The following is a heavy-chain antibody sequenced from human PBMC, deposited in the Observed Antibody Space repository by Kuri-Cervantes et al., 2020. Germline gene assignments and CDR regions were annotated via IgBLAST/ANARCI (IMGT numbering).Heavy chain of an antibody. CDR2: ISWSSGSI. D-gene: IGHD2-21*02. Sequence: GGSLRLSCAASGFTFDDYAMHWVRQAPGKGLEWVSGISWSSGSIGHADSVKGRFTISRDNSKNTLYLQMNSLRAEDTAVYYCARAGDWDAFDIWGQGTMVTVSS. CDR1: GFTFDDYA. J-gene: IGHJ3*02. CDR3: ARAGDWDAFDI. V-gene: IGHV3-9*01.